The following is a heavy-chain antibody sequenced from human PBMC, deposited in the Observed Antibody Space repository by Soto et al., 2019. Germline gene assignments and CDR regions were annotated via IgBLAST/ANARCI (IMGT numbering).Heavy chain of an antibody. CDR1: GGSFSGYY. J-gene: IGHJ3*02. D-gene: IGHD2-2*01. CDR3: ARGECSSNYCFTRWALDI. V-gene: IGHV4-34*01. Sequence: KSSETLSLTCAVYGGSFSGYYWTWIRQTPGKGLEWIGEINHSVSTNYKPSLKSRISMSADTSKKQFSLNLTSVTAADTAVYYCARGECSSNYCFTRWALDIWGQGTAVTVSS. CDR2: INHSVST.